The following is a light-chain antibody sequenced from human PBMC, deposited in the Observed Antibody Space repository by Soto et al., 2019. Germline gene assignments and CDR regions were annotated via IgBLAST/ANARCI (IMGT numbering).Light chain of an antibody. CDR3: SAYTTSSTVV. V-gene: IGLV2-14*01. CDR2: EVS. Sequence: QSVLTQPASVSGSPGQSITISCTGTSSDVGAYGYVSWYQQHPGKAPKLMIYEVSYRPSGVSNRFSGSKSGNAASLTISGLHAEDEADYYCSAYTTSSTVVFVGGTKVTVL. CDR1: SSDVGAYGY. J-gene: IGLJ2*01.